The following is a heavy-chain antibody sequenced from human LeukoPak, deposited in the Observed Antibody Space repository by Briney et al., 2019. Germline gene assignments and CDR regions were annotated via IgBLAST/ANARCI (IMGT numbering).Heavy chain of an antibody. Sequence: GGSLRLSCAASGFTFSSYSMNWVRQAPGKGLEWVSSISSSSSYIYYADSVKGQFTISRDNAKNSLYLQMNSLRAEDTAVYYCAKKWSGDYDSSGVNDAFDIWGQGTMVTVSS. V-gene: IGHV3-21*01. CDR2: ISSSSSYI. D-gene: IGHD3-22*01. CDR3: AKKWSGDYDSSGVNDAFDI. CDR1: GFTFSSYS. J-gene: IGHJ3*02.